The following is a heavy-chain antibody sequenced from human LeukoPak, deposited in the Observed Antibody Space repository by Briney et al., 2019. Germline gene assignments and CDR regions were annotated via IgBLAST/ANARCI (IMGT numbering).Heavy chain of an antibody. CDR2: ISGSGGST. CDR1: GFTFSSYG. Sequence: GGSLRLSCAASGFTFSSYGMSWVRQAPGKGLEWVSAISGSGGSTYYADSVKGRFTISRDNSKNTLYLQMNSLRAEDTAVYYCARSGSYSFWFDPWGQGTLVTVSS. D-gene: IGHD1-26*01. V-gene: IGHV3-23*01. CDR3: ARSGSYSFWFDP. J-gene: IGHJ5*02.